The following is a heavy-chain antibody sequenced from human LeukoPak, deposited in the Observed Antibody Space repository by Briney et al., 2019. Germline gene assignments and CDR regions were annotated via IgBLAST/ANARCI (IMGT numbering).Heavy chain of an antibody. J-gene: IGHJ4*02. CDR1: GYTFTGYY. Sequence: ASVKVSCKASGYTFTGYYMHWVRQAPGQGLEWMGWINPNSGGTNYAQKFQGRVTMTRDTSISTAYRELSRLRCDDTAVSYCARVSSGSYDYWGQGTLVTVSS. D-gene: IGHD1-26*01. V-gene: IGHV1-2*02. CDR3: ARVSSGSYDY. CDR2: INPNSGGT.